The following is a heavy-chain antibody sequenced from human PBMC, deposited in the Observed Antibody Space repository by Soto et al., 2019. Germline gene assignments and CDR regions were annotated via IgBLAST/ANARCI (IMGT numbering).Heavy chain of an antibody. CDR2: ISGGIGST. Sequence: PGGSLRLSCVASGFSFGTYAMTWVRQVPGKGLEWVSTISGGIGSTYYADSVKGRFTISRDSSKNMLFLQMNSLSADDTAVYYCARCMGSSSSWYPPSDYWGRGTLVTVSS. V-gene: IGHV3-23*01. J-gene: IGHJ4*02. CDR3: ARCMGSSSSWYPPSDY. CDR1: GFSFGTYA. D-gene: IGHD6-13*01.